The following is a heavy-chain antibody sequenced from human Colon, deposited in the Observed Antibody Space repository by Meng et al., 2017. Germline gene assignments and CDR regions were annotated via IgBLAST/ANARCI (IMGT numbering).Heavy chain of an antibody. V-gene: IGHV4-59*01. Sequence: SKTLSLTCTVSGGSISSYYWSWIRQPPGKGLEWIGYIYDSGSTNYNSSLKSRVTISVDTSKNQFSLRVSSVTAADTAVYYCARGPNGGYCSGGSCYRFDYWGQGTLVTVSS. CDR2: IYDSGST. CDR1: GGSISSYY. CDR3: ARGPNGGYCSGGSCYRFDY. D-gene: IGHD2-15*01. J-gene: IGHJ4*02.